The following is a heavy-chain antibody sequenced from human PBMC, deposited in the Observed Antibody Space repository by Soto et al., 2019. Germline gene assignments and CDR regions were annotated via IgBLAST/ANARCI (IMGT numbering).Heavy chain of an antibody. J-gene: IGHJ6*02. CDR1: GFSFSSYA. CDR2: IGESGTPT. Sequence: EVQLLESGGGLVQPGGSLRLSCAASGFSFSSYAMKWVRQAPGKGLEWVSLIGESGTPTYYADSVKGRFTISRDNSGNTLFLEMYSLRAEDTAVYFCARYLPCARYYGIDVWGQGTTVTVSS. D-gene: IGHD2-2*02. V-gene: IGHV3-23*01. CDR3: ARYLPCARYYGIDV.